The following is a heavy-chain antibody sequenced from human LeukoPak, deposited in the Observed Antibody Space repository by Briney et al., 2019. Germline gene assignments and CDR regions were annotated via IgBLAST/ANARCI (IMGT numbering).Heavy chain of an antibody. Sequence: PSETLSLTCTVSAGSISSSSYYWSWIRQPPGKGLEWIGEINHSGSTNYNPSLKSRVTISVDTSKNQFSLKLSSVTAADTAVYYCARGSGYFYAFDIWGQGTMVTVSS. CDR1: AGSISSSSYY. V-gene: IGHV4-39*07. CDR3: ARGSGYFYAFDI. CDR2: INHSGST. D-gene: IGHD3-3*01. J-gene: IGHJ3*02.